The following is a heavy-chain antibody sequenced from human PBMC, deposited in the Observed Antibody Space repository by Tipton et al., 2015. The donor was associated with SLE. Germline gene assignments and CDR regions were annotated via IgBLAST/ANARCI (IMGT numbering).Heavy chain of an antibody. CDR3: TRDLYPSGHAIFDP. CDR2: ISPSGTSI. J-gene: IGHJ5*02. D-gene: IGHD3-10*01. CDR1: GFTFSRHS. V-gene: IGHV3-21*03. Sequence: GSLRLSCAASGFTFSRHSMNWVRQAPGKGLEWVSSISPSGTSIHYADSVRGRFTISRDDAENSLYLQMDNLRADDTAVFYCTRDLYPSGHAIFDPWGQGTLVTVSS.